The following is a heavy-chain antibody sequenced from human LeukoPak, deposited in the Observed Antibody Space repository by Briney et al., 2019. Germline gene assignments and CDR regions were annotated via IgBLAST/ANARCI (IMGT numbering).Heavy chain of an antibody. Sequence: GGSLRLSCAASGFTFSSYAMHWVRQAPGKGLEWVSAISGSGGGTFYGDAVEGRFFVSRDNATKTLYMHMSSLREEDTAVYICAKDQGGGSGSYYNENAFDVWGQGTMVTVSS. CDR3: AKDQGGGSGSYYNENAFDV. J-gene: IGHJ3*01. D-gene: IGHD3-10*01. CDR2: ISGSGGGT. V-gene: IGHV3-23*01. CDR1: GFTFSSYA.